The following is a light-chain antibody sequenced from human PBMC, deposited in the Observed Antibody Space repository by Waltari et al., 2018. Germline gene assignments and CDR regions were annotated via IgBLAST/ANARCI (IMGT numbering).Light chain of an antibody. V-gene: IGLV5-45*03. CDR2: YKSDSDK. Sequence: QAVLTQPSSLSASPGASASLTCTLRSDINVGTSRLTWYQQQPGSPPQYLLKYKSDSDKQQGSGVPSRFSGSKDASANAGILLISGLQSEDEADYYCLIWHSSAWVFGGGTKLTVL. CDR1: SDINVGTSR. J-gene: IGLJ3*02. CDR3: LIWHSSAWV.